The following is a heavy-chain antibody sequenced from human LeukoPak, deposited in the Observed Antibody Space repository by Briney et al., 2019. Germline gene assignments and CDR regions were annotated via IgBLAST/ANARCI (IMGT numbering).Heavy chain of an antibody. Sequence: GGSLRLSCAASGFAFSSYDMNWVRQAPGKGLEWVSSITSSSNYIYYADSVKGRFTISRDNAKNTLYLQMNSLRAEDTAVYYCAREEKTSVTFDYWGQGTLVTVSS. D-gene: IGHD3-10*01. V-gene: IGHV3-21*01. J-gene: IGHJ4*02. CDR2: ITSSSNYI. CDR1: GFAFSSYD. CDR3: AREEKTSVTFDY.